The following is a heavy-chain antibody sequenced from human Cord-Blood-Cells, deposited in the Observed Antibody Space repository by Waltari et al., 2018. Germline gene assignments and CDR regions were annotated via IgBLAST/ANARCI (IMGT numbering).Heavy chain of an antibody. V-gene: IGHV4-34*01. D-gene: IGHD6-19*01. CDR1: GGSFSGSY. CDR2: INHSGNT. Sequence: QVQLQQWGAGLFKPSETLSLTCAVYGGSFSGSYWSCIRQPPGKGLAWIGVINHSGNTNYNPSLKSRVTISGDTSKNQFSLKLSSVTAADTAVYYCARDPIAVAGYYYYGMDVWGQGTTVTVSS. J-gene: IGHJ6*02. CDR3: ARDPIAVAGYYYYGMDV.